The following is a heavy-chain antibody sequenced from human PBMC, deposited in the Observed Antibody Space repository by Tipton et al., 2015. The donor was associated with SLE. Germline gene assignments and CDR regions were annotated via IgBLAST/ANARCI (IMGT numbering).Heavy chain of an antibody. CDR3: TGDWGARPHNY. Sequence: AVSGFSLNDYWMSWVRQAPGKGLEWVANIKQDGSEKYYVDSVKGRFTISRDNAKNSLFLQMSSLRAEDTAVYYCTGDWGARPHNYWGQGTLVSVSS. CDR2: IKQDGSEK. J-gene: IGHJ4*02. CDR1: GFSLNDYW. D-gene: IGHD1-26*01. V-gene: IGHV3-7*01.